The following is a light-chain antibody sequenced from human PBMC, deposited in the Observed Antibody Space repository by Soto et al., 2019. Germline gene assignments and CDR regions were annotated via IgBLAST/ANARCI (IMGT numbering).Light chain of an antibody. CDR3: LQDYDYPRT. Sequence: AIKMTQSPSSLSASVGDRVTITCRASQYIRNDLGWYQQKPGKAPKLMIFAASSLQSGVTSRFSGSGSGTDFTLTISGLQTEDFATYYCLQDYDYPRTFGQGTKVEIK. CDR1: QYIRND. J-gene: IGKJ1*01. CDR2: AAS. V-gene: IGKV1-6*01.